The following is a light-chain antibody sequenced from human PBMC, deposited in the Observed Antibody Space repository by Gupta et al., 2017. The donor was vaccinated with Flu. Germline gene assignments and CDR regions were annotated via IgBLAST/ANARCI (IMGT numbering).Light chain of an antibody. V-gene: IGKV2-30*02. CDR2: KGS. CDR1: QSLELSDGNTY. J-gene: IGKJ2*01. CDR3: RQSKHWPYT. Sequence: VTLGQPGSIASSASQSLELSDGNTYLNWFQQRPGQSPRRLIDKGSNRGSGVPDRVSGSGSGTDFTLRISGVEADDVEVYYCRQSKHWPYTFGQGTKLEIK.